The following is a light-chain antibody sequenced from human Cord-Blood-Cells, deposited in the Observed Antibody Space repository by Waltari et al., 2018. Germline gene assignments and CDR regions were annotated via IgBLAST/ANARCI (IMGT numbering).Light chain of an antibody. V-gene: IGLV2-14*01. Sequence: QSALTQPASVSGSPGQSITISCTGTSSDVGGYNCVSWYQQHPGKAPKLMIYDVSNRPAGLSNRFSGSQSGNPDALTISGLQAEDEPDYYCSSYTSRSTLVFGGGTKLTVL. CDR1: SSDVGGYNC. J-gene: IGLJ3*02. CDR2: DVS. CDR3: SSYTSRSTLV.